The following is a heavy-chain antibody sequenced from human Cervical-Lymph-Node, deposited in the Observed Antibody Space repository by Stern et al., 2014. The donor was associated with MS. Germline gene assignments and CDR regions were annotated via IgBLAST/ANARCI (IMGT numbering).Heavy chain of an antibody. D-gene: IGHD3-3*01. CDR2: IKRKSEGGTT. Sequence: EVQLVESGGGLAEPGGSLRLSCTGSGFSLSNDWMSWVRQAPGKGLEWVGRIKRKSEGGTTDYPAPVKGRFTIFRDDSANTLFLQMNSLKTEDTAVYYCTTSCYDFWSGYTPPDYWGQGTLVTVSS. CDR3: TTSCYDFWSGYTPPDY. V-gene: IGHV3-15*01. J-gene: IGHJ4*02. CDR1: GFSLSNDW.